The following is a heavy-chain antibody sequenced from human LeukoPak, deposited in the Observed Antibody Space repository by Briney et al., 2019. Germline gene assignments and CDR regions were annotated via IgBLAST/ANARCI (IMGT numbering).Heavy chain of an antibody. V-gene: IGHV1-2*02. D-gene: IGHD3-22*01. CDR3: ARSPRHYYDSSGYFFGQDY. CDR2: INPNSGGT. CDR1: GYTFTGYY. Sequence: GASVKVSCKASGYTFTGYYMHWVRQAPRQGLEWMGWINPNSGGTNYAQNFQGRVTMTRDTSISTAYMELSRLRSDDTAVYYCARSPRHYYDSSGYFFGQDYWGQGTLVTVSS. J-gene: IGHJ4*02.